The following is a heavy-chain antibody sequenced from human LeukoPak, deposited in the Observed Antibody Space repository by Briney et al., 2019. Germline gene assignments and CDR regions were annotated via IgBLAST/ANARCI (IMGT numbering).Heavy chain of an antibody. V-gene: IGHV1-46*01. D-gene: IGHD6-19*01. J-gene: IGHJ6*02. Sequence: ASVKVSCKASGYTFTSYYMHWVRQAPGQGLEWMGIINPSGGSTSHAQKFQGRVTMTRDTSTSTVYMELSSLRSEDTAVYYCARVSAVAGTFYYYGMDVWGQGTTVTVSS. CDR1: GYTFTSYY. CDR2: INPSGGST. CDR3: ARVSAVAGTFYYYGMDV.